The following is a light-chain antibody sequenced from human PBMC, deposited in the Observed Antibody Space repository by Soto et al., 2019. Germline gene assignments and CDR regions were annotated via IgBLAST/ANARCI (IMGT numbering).Light chain of an antibody. Sequence: SGLTEPAYVSGCPGQTITIYGTGTSSDVGSYNYVSWYQQHPGKVPKIMIYEVNNRPSGVSNRFSGSKSGNTASLTISGLQAEDEADYYCSSFTTSSTYVFRTGTKVTVL. J-gene: IGLJ1*01. V-gene: IGLV2-14*01. CDR2: EVN. CDR3: SSFTTSSTYV. CDR1: SSDVGSYNY.